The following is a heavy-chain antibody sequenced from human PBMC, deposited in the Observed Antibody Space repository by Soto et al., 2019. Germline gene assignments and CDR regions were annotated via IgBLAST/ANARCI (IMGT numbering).Heavy chain of an antibody. D-gene: IGHD6-13*01. Sequence: ASVKISCKASGYTFTSYAMHWVRQAPGQRLEWMGWINAGNGNTKYPQKFQGRVTITRDTSASTAYMELSSLRSEDTAVYYCALHGIAAGINWFDPWGQGTLVTVSS. CDR1: GYTFTSYA. V-gene: IGHV1-3*01. CDR2: INAGNGNT. CDR3: ALHGIAAGINWFDP. J-gene: IGHJ5*02.